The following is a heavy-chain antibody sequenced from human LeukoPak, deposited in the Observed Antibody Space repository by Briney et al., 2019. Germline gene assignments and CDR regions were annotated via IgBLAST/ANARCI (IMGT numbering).Heavy chain of an antibody. CDR1: GFTFSSYS. Sequence: GGSLRLSCAASGFTFSSYSMNWVRQAPGKGLEWVSYISSSSSTIYYADSVKGRFTISRDNSKDTLYLQMNSLRAEDMAVYYCAKDRPNYYDSSGHYYRRDGDHWGQGTLVTVSS. J-gene: IGHJ5*02. V-gene: IGHV3-48*01. CDR3: AKDRPNYYDSSGHYYRRDGDH. CDR2: ISSSSSTI. D-gene: IGHD3-22*01.